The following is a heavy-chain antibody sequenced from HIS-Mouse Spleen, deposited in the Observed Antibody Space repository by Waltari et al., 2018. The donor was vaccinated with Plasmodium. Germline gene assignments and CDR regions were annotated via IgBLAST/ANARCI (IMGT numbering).Heavy chain of an antibody. V-gene: IGHV3-13*01. D-gene: IGHD2-8*01. CDR3: AKVAQGTRDAFDI. J-gene: IGHJ3*02. CDR1: GFTFSSYD. Sequence: EVQLVESGGGLVQPGGSLRLSCAASGFTFSSYDMHWVRQATGKGLEWVSAIGTAGDTYYPGSVKGRFTISRDNSKNTLYLQMNSLRAEDTAVYYCAKVAQGTRDAFDIWGQGTMVTVSS. CDR2: IGTAGDT.